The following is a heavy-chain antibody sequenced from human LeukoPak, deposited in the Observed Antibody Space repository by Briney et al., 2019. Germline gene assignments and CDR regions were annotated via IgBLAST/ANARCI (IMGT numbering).Heavy chain of an antibody. CDR1: GFTFSSYG. D-gene: IGHD2-2*01. CDR2: IRYDGSNK. Sequence: GGSLRLSCAASGFTFSSYGMHWVRQAPGKGLEWVAFIRYDGSNKYYADSVKGRFTISRDNSKNTLYLQMNSLRAEDTAVYYCASPLGYCSSTSCWGYYMDVWGKGTTVTVSS. J-gene: IGHJ6*03. V-gene: IGHV3-30*02. CDR3: ASPLGYCSSTSCWGYYMDV.